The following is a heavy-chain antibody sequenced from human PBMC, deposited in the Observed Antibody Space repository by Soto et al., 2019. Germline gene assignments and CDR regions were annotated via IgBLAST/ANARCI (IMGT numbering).Heavy chain of an antibody. Sequence: QVHLQESGPGLVKPSGTLSLTCAVSGGSISSNNWWSWVRQPPGEGLEWIGEIFHSGITNYNPSLKSRVTISVDESKNQFSLKLSSVTAADTSMYYCARIAYGGGGSGYALDYWGQGTLVTVSS. J-gene: IGHJ4*02. CDR2: IFHSGIT. V-gene: IGHV4-4*02. CDR1: GGSISSNNW. CDR3: ARIAYGGGGSGYALDY. D-gene: IGHD2-15*01.